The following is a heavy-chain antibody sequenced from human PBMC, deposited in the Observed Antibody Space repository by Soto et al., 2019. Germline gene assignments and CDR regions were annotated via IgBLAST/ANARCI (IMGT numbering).Heavy chain of an antibody. D-gene: IGHD1-1*01. CDR2: VTPFKSDT. V-gene: IGHV1-45*02. CDR1: GYTFTFRY. J-gene: IGHJ3*02. CDR3: ARSPFAGSDAFDI. Sequence: SVKVSCKASGYTFTFRYLHWVRQAPGQALEWMGWVTPFKSDTNYAQKFQDRVTITRDRSVSTAYMELSNLRSDDTAMYYCARSPFAGSDAFDIWGQGTMVTVSS.